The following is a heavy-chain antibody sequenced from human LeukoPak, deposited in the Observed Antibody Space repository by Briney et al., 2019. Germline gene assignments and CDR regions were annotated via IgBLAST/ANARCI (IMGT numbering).Heavy chain of an antibody. CDR2: IKEDGSVR. J-gene: IGHJ4*02. CDR3: ARDSTWLLDY. CDR1: GFTFSSHW. D-gene: IGHD6-19*01. Sequence: PGGSLRLSCTASGFTFSSHWMTWVRQSPGKGLEWVANIKEDGSVRYYVDSVKGRSTISRDNTKNALYLQMNSLRADDTAVYFCARDSTWLLDYWGQGTLITVSS. V-gene: IGHV3-7*03.